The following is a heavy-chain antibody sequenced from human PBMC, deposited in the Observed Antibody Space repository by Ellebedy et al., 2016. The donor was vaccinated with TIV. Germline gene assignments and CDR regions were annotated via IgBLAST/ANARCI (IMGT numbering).Heavy chain of an antibody. D-gene: IGHD1-26*01. V-gene: IGHV1-69*04. CDR1: GGTFSNFP. CDR2: IIPMLAIT. CDR3: ARVSRWETFDI. Sequence: SVKVSXXASGGTFSNFPISWVRQAPGQGLEWMGRIIPMLAITNYAQKFQDRVTFTADKSTSTAYMELSSLRSDDTAVYYCARVSRWETFDIWGQGTMVTVSS. J-gene: IGHJ3*02.